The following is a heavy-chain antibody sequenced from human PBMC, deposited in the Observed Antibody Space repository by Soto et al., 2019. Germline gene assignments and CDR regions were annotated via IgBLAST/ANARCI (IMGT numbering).Heavy chain of an antibody. CDR1: GYTFTTYP. CDR3: ARKDYYGSGFYYFDY. D-gene: IGHD3-10*01. J-gene: IGHJ4*02. V-gene: IGHV1-3*01. Sequence: ASVKVSCKPSGYTFTTYPLHWERQAPGQSLEWMGWINPVNGDAGYSQSFQGRVTITRDASASTAYMELSSLRSEDTAVYYCARKDYYGSGFYYFDYWGQGTLVTLSS. CDR2: INPVNGDA.